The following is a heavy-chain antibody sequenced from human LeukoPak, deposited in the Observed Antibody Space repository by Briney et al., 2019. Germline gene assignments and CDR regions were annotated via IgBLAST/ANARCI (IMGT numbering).Heavy chain of an antibody. CDR1: GFTFSSYW. CDR3: ARGTRVSRNYYFGY. Sequence: GGSLRLSCAASGFTFSSYWMHWVRQAPGKGLVWVSRINSDGSSTSYADSVKGRFTISRDNAKNSLYLQMNSLRAEDTAVYYCARGTRVSRNYYFGYWGQGTLVTVSS. V-gene: IGHV3-74*01. J-gene: IGHJ4*02. CDR2: INSDGSST. D-gene: IGHD2-15*01.